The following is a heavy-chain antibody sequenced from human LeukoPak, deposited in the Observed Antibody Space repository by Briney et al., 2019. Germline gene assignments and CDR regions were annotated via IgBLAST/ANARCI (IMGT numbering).Heavy chain of an antibody. CDR1: GGTFSSYA. CDR2: IIPIFGTA. Sequence: EASVKVSCKASGGTFSSYAISWVRQAPGQGLEWMGGIIPIFGTANYAQKFQGRVTITADESTSTAYMELSSLSSEDTAVYYCARGESYYDYVWGSYKFDYWGQGTLVTVSS. D-gene: IGHD3-16*01. J-gene: IGHJ4*02. V-gene: IGHV1-69*01. CDR3: ARGESYYDYVWGSYKFDY.